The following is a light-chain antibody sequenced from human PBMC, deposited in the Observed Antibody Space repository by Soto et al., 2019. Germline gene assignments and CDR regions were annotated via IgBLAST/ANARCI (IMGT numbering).Light chain of an antibody. V-gene: IGLV2-23*01. J-gene: IGLJ2*01. CDR1: SSDVGSYNL. Sequence: QSALTQPASVSGSPGQSITISCTGTSSDVGSYNLVSWYQQHPAKAPKLMIYEGSKRPSGFSNRFSGSKSGNTASLTISGLQAEEEADYYCCSYAGSRTYVVFGGGTKVTVL. CDR3: CSYAGSRTYVV. CDR2: EGS.